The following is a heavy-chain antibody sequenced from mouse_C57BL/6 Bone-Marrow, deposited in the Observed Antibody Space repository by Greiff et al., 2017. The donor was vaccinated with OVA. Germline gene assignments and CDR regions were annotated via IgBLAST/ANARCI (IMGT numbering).Heavy chain of an antibody. CDR3: ACELVWLRRDDMAN. J-gene: IGHJ4*01. CDR2: IYPRSGNT. Sequence: QVQLKQSGAELVRPGASVKLSCKASGYTFTSYGMSWVKQRNGQGLEWIGEIYPRSGNTSYNEKFKGKATLTADKSSSTAYMELRSLTSEDDAVYFCACELVWLRRDDMANGGRGPSVTVSS. CDR1: GYTFTSYG. D-gene: IGHD2-2*01. V-gene: IGHV1-81*01.